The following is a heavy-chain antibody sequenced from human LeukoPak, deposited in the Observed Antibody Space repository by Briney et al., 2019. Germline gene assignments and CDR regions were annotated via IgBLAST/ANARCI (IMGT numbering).Heavy chain of an antibody. J-gene: IGHJ4*02. D-gene: IGHD5-24*01. CDR1: GFTFTNYG. V-gene: IGHV3-33*01. CDR3: ARGVTMATITPLFC. Sequence: PGGSLRLSCAASGFTFTNYGIHWVRQAPGKGLEWVAVVWSDGTNKYYADSVKGRFTISRDNSKNTVYLQMNSLRAEDTAVYYCARGVTMATITPLFCWGQGTLVTVSS. CDR2: VWSDGTNK.